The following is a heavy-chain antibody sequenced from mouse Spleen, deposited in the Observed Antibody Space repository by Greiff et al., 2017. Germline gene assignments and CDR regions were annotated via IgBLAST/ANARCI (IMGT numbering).Heavy chain of an antibody. V-gene: IGHV1-42*01. CDR1: GYSFTGYY. Sequence: VQLKESGPELVKPGASVKISCKASGYSFTGYYMNWVKQSPEKSLEWIGEINPSTGGTTYNQKFKAKATLTVDKSSSTAYMQLKSLTSEDSAVYYCARRGGTRMDYWGQGTSVTVSS. J-gene: IGHJ4*01. CDR3: ARRGGTRMDY. D-gene: IGHD4-1*01. CDR2: INPSTGGT.